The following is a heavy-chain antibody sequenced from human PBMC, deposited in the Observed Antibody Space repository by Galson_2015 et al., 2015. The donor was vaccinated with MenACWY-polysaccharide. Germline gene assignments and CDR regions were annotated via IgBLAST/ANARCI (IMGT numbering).Heavy chain of an antibody. CDR3: AKCQGWLVYIDF. V-gene: IGHV3-23*01. D-gene: IGHD6-19*01. CDR1: GFTFSSYA. J-gene: IGHJ4*02. CDR2: ISGSGDNT. Sequence: SLRLSCAASGFTFSSYAMSWVRQAPGKGLEWVSAISGSGDNTYYADSVKGRFTISRDNSKNTLFLQMNSLRAEDTALYYCAKCQGWLVYIDFSGQGSLVTVSS.